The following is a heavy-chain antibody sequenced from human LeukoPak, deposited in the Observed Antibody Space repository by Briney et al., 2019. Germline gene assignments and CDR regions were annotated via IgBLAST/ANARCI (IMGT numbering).Heavy chain of an antibody. CDR3: AVASGDY. CDR2: INPNTGDT. J-gene: IGHJ4*02. V-gene: IGHV1-2*02. D-gene: IGHD3-10*01. Sequence: GASVKVSCKASGYTFTGYYMHWVRQAPGQGLEWMGWINPNTGDTHYAQTFQGRVTLTRDTAITTVYMELNRLTSDDTAIYYCAVASGDYWGQGTLVTVSS. CDR1: GYTFTGYY.